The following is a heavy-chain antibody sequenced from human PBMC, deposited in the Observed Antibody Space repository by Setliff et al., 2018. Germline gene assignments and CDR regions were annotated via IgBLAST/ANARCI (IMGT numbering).Heavy chain of an antibody. CDR1: GYSFAKYA. J-gene: IGHJ3*02. V-gene: IGHV1-3*01. CDR3: AREVLPLVREEAFYI. CDR2: INAGNGNT. D-gene: IGHD2-2*01. Sequence: ASVKVSCKASGYSFAKYALHWVRQAPGQRLEWMGWINAGNGNTKCSQNFQGRVTITRDTSASTAYVELSSLRSEDTTVYYCAREVLPLVREEAFYIWGQGTMVTVSS.